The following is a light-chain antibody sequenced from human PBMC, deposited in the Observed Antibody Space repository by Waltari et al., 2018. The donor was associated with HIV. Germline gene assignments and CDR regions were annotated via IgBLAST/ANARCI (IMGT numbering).Light chain of an antibody. J-gene: IGLJ2*01. CDR1: NNDIGSYNY. CDR3: SSYTSSITVI. V-gene: IGLV2-14*03. CDR2: EVS. Sequence: QSALTQPASVSGSYGQSITISCTGTNNDIGSYNYVSCYQQHPDRAPKLLISEVSNRPSGISDRFSGSKSGNTASLTISGLQAEDEAHYYCSSYTSSITVIFGGGTQVTV.